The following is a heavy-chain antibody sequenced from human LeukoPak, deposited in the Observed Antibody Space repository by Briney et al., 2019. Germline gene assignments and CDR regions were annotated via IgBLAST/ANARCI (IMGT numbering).Heavy chain of an antibody. CDR1: GFTFYDYA. D-gene: IGHD3-10*01. J-gene: IGHJ6*03. CDR2: ISWNSGSI. V-gene: IGHV3-9*01. Sequence: PGRSLRLSCAASGFTFYDYAMHWVRQAPGKGLEWVSGISWNSGSIGYADSVKGRFTISRDNAKDSLYLHMNSLKTEDTALYYCAKDNGPLWFGDDYYYYYMDVWGEGTTVTISS. CDR3: AKDNGPLWFGDDYYYYYMDV.